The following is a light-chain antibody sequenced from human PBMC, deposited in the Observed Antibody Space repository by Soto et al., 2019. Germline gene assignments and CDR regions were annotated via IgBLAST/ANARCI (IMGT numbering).Light chain of an antibody. J-gene: IGKJ1*01. CDR1: QSIRTW. CDR2: KAS. V-gene: IGKV1-5*03. Sequence: DIQMTQSPSSLSASVGDSVTITCRASQSIRTWLAWYQQKPGSAPKLLIYKASHLESGVPSRFSGSGSGTEFTLTISSLQPGDFATYYCQHYNTYPWTFGHGTKVDIK. CDR3: QHYNTYPWT.